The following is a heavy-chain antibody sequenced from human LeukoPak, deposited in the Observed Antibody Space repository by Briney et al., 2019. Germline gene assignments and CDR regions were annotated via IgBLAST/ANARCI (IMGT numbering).Heavy chain of an antibody. J-gene: IGHJ4*02. D-gene: IGHD5-18*01. CDR3: ARSPTKRVTDDY. CDR2: IYHSGST. Sequence: SETLSLTCTVSGYSISFGYYWGWIRQPPGEGLEWIGSIYHSGSTNYSPSLKSRVTISVDKSKTQFSLTLTSVTAADTAVYFCARSPTKRVTDDYWGQGTLVTVSS. CDR1: GYSISFGYY. V-gene: IGHV4-38-2*02.